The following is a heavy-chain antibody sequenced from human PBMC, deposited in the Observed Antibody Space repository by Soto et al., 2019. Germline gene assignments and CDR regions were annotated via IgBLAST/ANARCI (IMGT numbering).Heavy chain of an antibody. CDR3: TRVTMVRGAMQLDY. CDR2: IRSKAYGGTT. Sequence: PGGSLRLSCPASGFTFGDYGMSWFRQAPGKGLEWVGFIRSKAYGGTTEYAASVKGRFTISRDDSKSIAYLQMNSLKTEDTAVYYCTRVTMVRGAMQLDYWGQGTLVTVSS. D-gene: IGHD3-10*01. CDR1: GFTFGDYG. J-gene: IGHJ4*02. V-gene: IGHV3-49*03.